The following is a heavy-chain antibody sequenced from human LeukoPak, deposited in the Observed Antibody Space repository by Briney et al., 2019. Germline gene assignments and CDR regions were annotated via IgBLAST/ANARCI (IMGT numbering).Heavy chain of an antibody. CDR2: IYSGGST. CDR1: GFTFRSYT. V-gene: IGHV3-66*01. J-gene: IGHJ4*02. D-gene: IGHD6-13*01. Sequence: GGSLRLSCAASGFTFRSYTMSWVRQAPGKGLEWVSVIYSGGSTYYADSVKGRFTISRDNSKNTLYLQMNSLRAEDTAVYYCARAPGGIAAANWGQGTLVTVSS. CDR3: ARAPGGIAAAN.